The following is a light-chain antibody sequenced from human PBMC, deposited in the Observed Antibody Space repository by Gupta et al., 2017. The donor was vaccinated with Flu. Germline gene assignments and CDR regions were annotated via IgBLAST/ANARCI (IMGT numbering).Light chain of an antibody. CDR2: DAS. J-gene: IGKJ2*01. V-gene: IGKV3-11*01. CDR1: QSVNIY. Sequence: EFVLTQSPATLSLSPGDRAIRSCRASQSVNIYLAWYQQKPGQPTRLLMFDASTRAAGIPDRCIGGGSGTNFSLTISTLQPEDFAVYYCQQRSGFPIYTFGQGTKVE. CDR3: QQRSGFPIYT.